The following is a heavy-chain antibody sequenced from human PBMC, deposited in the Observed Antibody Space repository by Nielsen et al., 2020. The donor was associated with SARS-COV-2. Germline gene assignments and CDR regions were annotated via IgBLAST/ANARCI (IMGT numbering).Heavy chain of an antibody. J-gene: IGHJ4*02. Sequence: ESLKISCAASGFTFDDYAMSWVRQAPGKGLEWVSAISGSGGSTYYADSVKGRFTISRDNSKNTLYLQMNSLRAEDTAVYYCARVKGSSGYPFDYWGQGTLVTVSS. D-gene: IGHD3-22*01. CDR1: GFTFDDYA. CDR2: ISGSGGST. CDR3: ARVKGSSGYPFDY. V-gene: IGHV3-23*01.